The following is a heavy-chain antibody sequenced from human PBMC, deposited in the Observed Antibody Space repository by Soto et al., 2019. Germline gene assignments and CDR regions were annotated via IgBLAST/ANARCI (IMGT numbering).Heavy chain of an antibody. CDR1: GGSFSGYY. CDR3: ARGRPISSSSWFDP. J-gene: IGHJ5*02. D-gene: IGHD6-6*01. CDR2: INHSGST. Sequence: SETLSLTCAVYGGSFSGYYWSWIRQPPGKGLEWIGEINHSGSTNYNPSLKSRVTISVDTSKNQFSLKLRSVTAADTAVYYCARGRPISSSSWFDPWGQGTLVTVSS. V-gene: IGHV4-34*01.